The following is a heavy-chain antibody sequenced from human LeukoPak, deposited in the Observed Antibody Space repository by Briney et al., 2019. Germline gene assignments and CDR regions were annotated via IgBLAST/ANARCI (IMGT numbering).Heavy chain of an antibody. D-gene: IGHD5-24*01. CDR1: GFTFDDYA. CDR2: ISWISGSI. V-gene: IGHV3-9*01. J-gene: IGHJ4*02. Sequence: GGSLRLSCAASGFTFDDYAMHWVRQAPGKGLEWVSGISWISGSIGYADSVKGRFTISRDNAKNTLYLQMSSLRAEDTAVYYCARGTFLGRDGYNFDYWGQGTLVTVSS. CDR3: ARGTFLGRDGYNFDY.